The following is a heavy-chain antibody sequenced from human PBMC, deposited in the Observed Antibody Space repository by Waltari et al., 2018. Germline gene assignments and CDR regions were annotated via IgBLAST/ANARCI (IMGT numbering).Heavy chain of an antibody. J-gene: IGHJ3*02. CDR2: IFYRGSG. CDR3: ATLDPAWLAGTGAFDI. CDR1: GGSISSSSHY. Sequence: QVHLQESGPGLVKPSETLSLTCTVSGGSISSSSHYWGWIRQPPGKGLEWIGSIFYRGSGCCHPSFKGRVTIYIDASSNQFSLRVSSVAAAGSGICYCATLDPAWLAGTGAFDIWGQGSMVAVSS. V-gene: IGHV4-39*07. D-gene: IGHD6-19*01.